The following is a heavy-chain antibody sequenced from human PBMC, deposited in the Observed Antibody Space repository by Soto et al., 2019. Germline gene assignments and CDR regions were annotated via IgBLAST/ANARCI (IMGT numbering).Heavy chain of an antibody. Sequence: GGSLRLSCAASGFTFSSYAMHWVRQAPGKGLEWVAVISYDGSNKYYADSVKGRFTISRDNSKNTLYLQMNSLRAEDTAVYYCARSNPNSKRIAAAGLDYWGQGTLVTVSS. V-gene: IGHV3-30-3*01. J-gene: IGHJ4*02. CDR1: GFTFSSYA. D-gene: IGHD6-13*01. CDR3: ARSNPNSKRIAAAGLDY. CDR2: ISYDGSNK.